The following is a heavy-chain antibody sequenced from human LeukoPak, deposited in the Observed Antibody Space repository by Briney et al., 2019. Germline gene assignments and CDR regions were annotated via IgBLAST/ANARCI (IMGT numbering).Heavy chain of an antibody. CDR3: ARRYMVRGVIINWFDP. V-gene: IGHV4-4*07. CDR2: IYTSGST. Sequence: SETLSLTCTVSGGSISSYYWSWIRQPAGKGLEWIGRIYTSGSTNYNPSLKSRVTISVDTSKNQFSLKLSSVTAADTAVYYCARRYMVRGVIINWFDPWGQGTLVTVSS. CDR1: GGSISSYY. J-gene: IGHJ5*02. D-gene: IGHD3-10*01.